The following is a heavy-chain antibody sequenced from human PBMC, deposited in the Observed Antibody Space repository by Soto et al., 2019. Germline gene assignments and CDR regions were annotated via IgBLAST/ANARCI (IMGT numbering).Heavy chain of an antibody. CDR1: GFTFSSYA. CDR2: ISGSGGST. D-gene: IGHD1-26*01. J-gene: IGHJ4*02. CDR3: AKDLRGIVATAGDY. V-gene: IGHV3-23*01. Sequence: QPGGSLRLSCAASGFTFSSYAMSWVRQAPGKGLEWVSAISGSGGSTYYADSVKGRFTISRDNSKNTLYLQMNSLRAEDTAVYYCAKDLRGIVATAGDYWGQGTLVTVSS.